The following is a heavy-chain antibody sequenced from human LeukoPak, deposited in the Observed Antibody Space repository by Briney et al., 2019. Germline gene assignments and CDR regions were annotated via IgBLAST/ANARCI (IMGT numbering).Heavy chain of an antibody. CDR3: VRDGVGAPPFDY. CDR2: IKRDGSEK. J-gene: IGHJ4*02. Sequence: GGSLRLSCAASGFTFNSYWMNWVRQAPGKGLEWVANIKRDGSEKYYVDSVKGRFTISRDNAKNSLDLQMNSLRVEDTAVYYCVRDGVGAPPFDYWGQGVLVTVSS. D-gene: IGHD1-26*01. CDR1: GFTFNSYW. V-gene: IGHV3-7*03.